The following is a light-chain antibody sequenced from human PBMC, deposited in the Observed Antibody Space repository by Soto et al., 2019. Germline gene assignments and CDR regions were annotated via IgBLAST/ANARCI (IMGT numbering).Light chain of an antibody. J-gene: IGKJ3*01. CDR1: QSVLYSSNNKNY. Sequence: DIVMTQSPDSLAVSLGERATINCKSSQSVLYSSNNKNYLAWYQQKPGQPPKLLIYWASTRESGVPDRFSGSGSGTDFTLTISSLQAEDVAVYYCQQYYSTPVTFGPGDQGGYQT. CDR3: QQYYSTPVT. V-gene: IGKV4-1*01. CDR2: WAS.